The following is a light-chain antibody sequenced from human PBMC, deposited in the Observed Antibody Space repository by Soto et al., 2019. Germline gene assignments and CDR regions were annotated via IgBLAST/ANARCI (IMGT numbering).Light chain of an antibody. CDR1: NIRSKS. CDR2: YDS. CDR3: QVWDSSSDHRPWV. J-gene: IGLJ3*02. V-gene: IGLV3-21*04. Sequence: SYELTQPPSVSVAPGKTARITCGGNNIRSKSVHWYQQKPGQAPVLVIYYDSDRPSGIPERFSGSNSGNTATLTISRVEAGDEADYYCQVWDSSSDHRPWVFGGGTKVTVL.